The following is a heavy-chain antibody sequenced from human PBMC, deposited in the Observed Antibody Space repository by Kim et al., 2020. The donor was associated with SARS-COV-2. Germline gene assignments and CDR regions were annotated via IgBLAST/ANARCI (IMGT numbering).Heavy chain of an antibody. V-gene: IGHV4-34*13. D-gene: IGHD6-13*01. CDR3: ARVPSGGAAAGSFDY. Sequence: PSLKSRVTISVYTSKNQFSLKLSSVTAADTAVYYCARVPSGGAAAGSFDYWGQGTLVTVSS. J-gene: IGHJ4*02.